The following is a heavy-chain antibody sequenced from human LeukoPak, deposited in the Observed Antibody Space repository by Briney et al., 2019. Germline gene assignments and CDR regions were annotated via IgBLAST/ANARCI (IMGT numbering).Heavy chain of an antibody. D-gene: IGHD6-13*01. J-gene: IGHJ4*02. CDR3: AKRCRGAAGSCLDY. Sequence: GGSLRLSCAASGFTVSDNYMSWVRQAPGQGLEWVTVIYSGSNTYYADSVKGRFTISRDNSKNTLYLQMNSLRAEDTALYYCAKRCRGAAGSCLDYWGQGTLVTVAS. V-gene: IGHV3-66*01. CDR2: IYSGSNT. CDR1: GFTVSDNY.